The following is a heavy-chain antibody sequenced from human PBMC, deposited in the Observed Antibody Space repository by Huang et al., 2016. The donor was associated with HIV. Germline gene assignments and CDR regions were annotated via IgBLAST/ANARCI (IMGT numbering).Heavy chain of an antibody. D-gene: IGHD3-10*01. CDR3: ARFGSYYYGSGSYLDAFDI. V-gene: IGHV3-48*01. Sequence: EVQLMESGGGLVQPGGSLRLSCAASGFTFSTYNMNWVRQAPGKGLEWVSYITSSSGSIDYAGSVKGRFTISRDNAKKSLYLQMKSLRAEDTAVYYCARFGSYYYGSGSYLDAFDIWGQGTMVTVSS. J-gene: IGHJ3*02. CDR1: GFTFSTYN. CDR2: ITSSSGSI.